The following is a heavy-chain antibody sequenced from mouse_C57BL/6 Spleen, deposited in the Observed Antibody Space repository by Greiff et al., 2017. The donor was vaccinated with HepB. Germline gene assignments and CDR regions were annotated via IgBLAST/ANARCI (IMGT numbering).Heavy chain of an antibody. Sequence: EVQLQESGPGLVKPSQSLSLTCSVTGYSITSGYYWNWIRQFPGNKLEWMGYISYDGSNNYNPSLKNRISITRDTSKNQFFLKLNSVTTEDNATYYIARDDYDGGAWFAYWGQGTLVTVSA. D-gene: IGHD2-4*01. CDR3: ARDDYDGGAWFAY. V-gene: IGHV3-6*01. CDR2: ISYDGSN. CDR1: GYSITSGYY. J-gene: IGHJ3*01.